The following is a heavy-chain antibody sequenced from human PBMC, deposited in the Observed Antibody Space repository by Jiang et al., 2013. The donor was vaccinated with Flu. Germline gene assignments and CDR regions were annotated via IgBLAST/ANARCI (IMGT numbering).Heavy chain of an antibody. D-gene: IGHD1-26*01. V-gene: IGHV6-1*01. Sequence: DLEWLGRTYYRSKWYNDYAVSVKSRITINPDTSKNRFSLQLNSVTPEDTAVYYCTRDVYSGSSRYGFDIWGQGTMVTVSS. J-gene: IGHJ3*02. CDR3: TRDVYSGSSRYGFDI. CDR2: TYYRSKWYN.